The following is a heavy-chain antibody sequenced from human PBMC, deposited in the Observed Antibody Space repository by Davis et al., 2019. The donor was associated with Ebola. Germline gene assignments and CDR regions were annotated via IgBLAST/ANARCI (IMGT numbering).Heavy chain of an antibody. Sequence: GESLKISCAASGFTFSSYAMHWVRQAPGKGLEWVSGLSSSGAYIYYADAVKGRFTISRDNSKNTLYLQVNSLRAEDTAVYYCATGTDLDYWGQGTLVTVSS. CDR3: ATGTDLDY. J-gene: IGHJ4*02. D-gene: IGHD1-1*01. V-gene: IGHV3-23*01. CDR1: GFTFSSYA. CDR2: LSSSGAYI.